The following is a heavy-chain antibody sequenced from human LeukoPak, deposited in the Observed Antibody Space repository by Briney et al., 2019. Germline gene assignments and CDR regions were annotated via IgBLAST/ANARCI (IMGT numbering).Heavy chain of an antibody. D-gene: IGHD1-20*01. CDR1: GFTFSSYS. V-gene: IGHV3-23*01. Sequence: GGSLRLSCAASGFTFSSYSMSWVRQAPGKGLEWVSAISSSGGSTDYTDSVKGRFTISRDNSKNTLYLQMNSLRAEGTAVYYWAKKMSITAASQVDYWGQGTLVTVSS. CDR2: ISSSGGST. CDR3: AKKMSITAASQVDY. J-gene: IGHJ4*02.